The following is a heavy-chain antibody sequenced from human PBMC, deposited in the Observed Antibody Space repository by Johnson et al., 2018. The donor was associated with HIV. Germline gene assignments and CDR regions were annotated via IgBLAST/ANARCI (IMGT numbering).Heavy chain of an antibody. CDR2: ISGSGGST. CDR3: AATYYYDSSGSRYPFDI. D-gene: IGHD3-22*01. J-gene: IGHJ3*02. Sequence: EVQLVESGGGLVQPGGSLRLSCAASGFTFSSYAMSWVRQAPGKGLEWVSAISGSGGSTHYADSVKGRSTISRDNSKNTLYLQMNSLRAEDTAVYYCAATYYYDSSGSRYPFDIWGQGTMVTVSA. CDR1: GFTFSSYA. V-gene: IGHV3-23*04.